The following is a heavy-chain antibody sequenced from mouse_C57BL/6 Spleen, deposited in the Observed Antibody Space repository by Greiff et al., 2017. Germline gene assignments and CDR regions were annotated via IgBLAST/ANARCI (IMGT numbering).Heavy chain of an antibody. J-gene: IGHJ2*01. CDR1: GYTFTSYW. D-gene: IGHD1-1*01. CDR2: IDPSDSYT. V-gene: IGHV1-69*01. Sequence: QVQLKQPGAELVMPGASVKLSCKASGYTFTSYWMHWVKQRPGQGLEWIGEIDPSDSYTNYNQKFKGKSTLTVDKSTSTAYMQLSSLTSEDSAVYYCARSVVANDYFDYWGQGTTLTVSS. CDR3: ARSVVANDYFDY.